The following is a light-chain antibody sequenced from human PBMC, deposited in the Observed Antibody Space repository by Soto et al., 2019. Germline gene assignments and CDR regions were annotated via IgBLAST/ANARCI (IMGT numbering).Light chain of an antibody. CDR1: QSISSY. Sequence: DIPMTQSPSSLSASVGDRVTITCRASQSISSYLNWYQQKPGEAPRLLIYAASSLQGGVPSRFSGSGSGTDFTLTISTLQSEDSATYYCQQSYSTPRTFGQGTKVEIK. CDR2: AAS. CDR3: QQSYSTPRT. V-gene: IGKV1-39*01. J-gene: IGKJ1*01.